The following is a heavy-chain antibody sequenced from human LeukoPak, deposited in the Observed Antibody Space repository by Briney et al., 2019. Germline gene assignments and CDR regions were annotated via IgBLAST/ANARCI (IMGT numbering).Heavy chain of an antibody. J-gene: IGHJ4*02. Sequence: GGSLRLSCAGSGFTSSSYWMSWVRQAPGKGLEWVANIKQVGSEKYYVDSVKGRFIISRDNAKNSLYLQMNSLRAEDRAVYYCARAPYCIGGSCRFDYWGQGTLVTVSS. D-gene: IGHD2-15*01. CDR1: GFTSSSYW. V-gene: IGHV3-7*03. CDR3: ARAPYCIGGSCRFDY. CDR2: IKQVGSEK.